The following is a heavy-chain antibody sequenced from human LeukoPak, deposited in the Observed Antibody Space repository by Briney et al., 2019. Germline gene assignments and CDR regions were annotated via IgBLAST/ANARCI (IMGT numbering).Heavy chain of an antibody. CDR3: ARWAVGATFDY. Sequence: SETLSLTCAVYGGSFSGYYWNWIRQPPEKGLEWIGEINHSGSTNYNPSLKSRVTISVDTSKNQFSLKLSSVTAADTAVYYCARWAVGATFDYWGQGTLVTVSS. J-gene: IGHJ4*02. V-gene: IGHV4-34*01. D-gene: IGHD1-26*01. CDR2: INHSGST. CDR1: GGSFSGYY.